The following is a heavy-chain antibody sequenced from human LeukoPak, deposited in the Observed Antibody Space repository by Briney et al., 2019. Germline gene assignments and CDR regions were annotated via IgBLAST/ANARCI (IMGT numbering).Heavy chain of an antibody. Sequence: GGSLRLSCGASGFTFSSSAMHWVRQGPGKGLEWVAYIAHHGNNKYYADSVKGRFTISRDNSKGSLYLQMNSLRAEDTAVYYCAKERDTAMVTIDYWGQGTLVTVSS. CDR1: GFTFSSSA. J-gene: IGHJ4*02. V-gene: IGHV3-30*02. D-gene: IGHD5-18*01. CDR3: AKERDTAMVTIDY. CDR2: IAHHGNNK.